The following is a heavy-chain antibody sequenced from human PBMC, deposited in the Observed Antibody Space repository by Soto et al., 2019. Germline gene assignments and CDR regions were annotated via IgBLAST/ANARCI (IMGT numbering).Heavy chain of an antibody. CDR1: GFVFSDYA. J-gene: IGHJ4*02. V-gene: IGHV3-23*01. D-gene: IGHD2-2*01. CDR3: ASVPIWCGSASCYTEGFDS. CDR2: ISAGGSDT. Sequence: EVQLLDSGGGWVQPGGSLRLSCVASGFVFSDYAMSWVRQAPGKGLEWVSAISAGGSDTYYADSVKGRFTVSRVNSKNTLYLQMTTLRAEDTAIYYCASVPIWCGSASCYTEGFDSWGQGTLVTASS.